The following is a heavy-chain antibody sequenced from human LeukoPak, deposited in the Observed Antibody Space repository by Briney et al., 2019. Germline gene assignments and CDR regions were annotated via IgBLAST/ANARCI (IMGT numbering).Heavy chain of an antibody. CDR3: ARGVSGGDYRFDY. CDR1: GFTFSSYW. CDR2: IKQDGSEK. Sequence: PGGSLRLSCAASGFTFSSYWMSWVRQAPGKGLEWVANIKQDGSEKYYVDSVKGRFTISRDNAKNSLYLQMNSLRAEDTAVYYCARGVSGGDYRFDYWGQGTLVTVSS. V-gene: IGHV3-7*01. D-gene: IGHD4-17*01. J-gene: IGHJ4*02.